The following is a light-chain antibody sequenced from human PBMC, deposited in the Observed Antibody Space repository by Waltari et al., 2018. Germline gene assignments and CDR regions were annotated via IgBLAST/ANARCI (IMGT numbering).Light chain of an antibody. V-gene: IGLV2-23*02. J-gene: IGLJ3*02. Sequence: QSALAQPASVSGSPGQPITISCTGTSRDVGSFDLVSWYQQFPGKTPKLIIYEVYRRPSGVSFRFSASKSGNTASLTISELQAEDEADYFCCSYATGSTLVFGGGTKLTVL. CDR3: CSYATGSTLV. CDR1: SRDVGSFDL. CDR2: EVY.